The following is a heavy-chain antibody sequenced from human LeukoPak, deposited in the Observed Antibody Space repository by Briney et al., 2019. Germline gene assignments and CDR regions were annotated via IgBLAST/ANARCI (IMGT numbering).Heavy chain of an antibody. V-gene: IGHV4-34*01. CDR1: GGSFSGYY. CDR2: INLSGST. J-gene: IGHJ6*03. D-gene: IGHD1-26*01. CDR3: AREFLWVHYYMDV. Sequence: SETLSLTCAVYGGSFSGYYWSWIRQPPGKGLEWIGEINLSGSTNYNPSLKSRVTISVDTSKNQFSLKLSSVTAADTAVYYCAREFLWVHYYMDVWGKGTTVTVSS.